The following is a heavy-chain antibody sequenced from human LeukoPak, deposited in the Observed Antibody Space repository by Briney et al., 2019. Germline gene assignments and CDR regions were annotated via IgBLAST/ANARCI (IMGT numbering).Heavy chain of an antibody. CDR2: INPNSGGT. V-gene: IGHV1-2*02. J-gene: IGHJ4*02. D-gene: IGHD1-26*01. CDR3: AREPRPIVGATTRRSTPNNKYYFDY. Sequence: ASVKVSCKASGYTFTGHYIHWVRQAPGQGLEWMGWINPNSGGTKYAQKFQGRVTMTRDMSTSTVYMELSSLRSEDTAVYYCAREPRPIVGATTRRSTPNNKYYFDYWGQGTLVTVSS. CDR1: GYTFTGHY.